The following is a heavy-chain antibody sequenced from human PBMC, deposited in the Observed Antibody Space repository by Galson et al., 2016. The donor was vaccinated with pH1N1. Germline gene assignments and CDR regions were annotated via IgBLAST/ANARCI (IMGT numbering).Heavy chain of an antibody. D-gene: IGHD4-17*01. V-gene: IGHV3-7*03. Sequence: SLRLSCAASGFTFSSYWMSWVRQAPGTGLEWVATIKEDGSEKYYVDSVKGRFTISRDNAKNSLYLQMNSLRAEDTAVYYCVRAIGSYGSYWGQGTLVTVSS. CDR1: GFTFSSYW. J-gene: IGHJ4*02. CDR2: IKEDGSEK. CDR3: VRAIGSYGSY.